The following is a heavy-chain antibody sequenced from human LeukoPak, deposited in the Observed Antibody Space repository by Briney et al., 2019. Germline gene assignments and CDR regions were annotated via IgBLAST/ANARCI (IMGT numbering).Heavy chain of an antibody. Sequence: ASVKVSCKASGDTFIRYGISWVRQAPGHGLEWMGWISTGNGKTNYGQKFQGRVTMTTDTSTGTAYMELRSLRSDDTAMYYCARANNWNYALGYWGQGTLVTVSS. CDR3: ARANNWNYALGY. CDR2: ISTGNGKT. J-gene: IGHJ4*02. D-gene: IGHD1-7*01. CDR1: GDTFIRYG. V-gene: IGHV1-18*01.